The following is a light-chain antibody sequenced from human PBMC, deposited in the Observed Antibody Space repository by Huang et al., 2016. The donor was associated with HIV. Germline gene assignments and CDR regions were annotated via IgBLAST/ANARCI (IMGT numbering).Light chain of an antibody. CDR1: QSVRSNY. V-gene: IGKV3-20*01. J-gene: IGKJ3*01. CDR2: GAS. Sequence: EIVLTQSPGTLSLSPGERATLYCRASQSVRSNYLAWELQKPGQAPTRLIDGASSRASDIPERVSGSGSGTDFTLTISRLEPEDFAVYYCHQYGSPPFTFGPGTKVDIK. CDR3: HQYGSPPFT.